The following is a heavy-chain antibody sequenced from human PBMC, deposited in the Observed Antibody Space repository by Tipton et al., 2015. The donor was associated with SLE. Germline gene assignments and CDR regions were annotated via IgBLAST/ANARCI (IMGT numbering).Heavy chain of an antibody. V-gene: IGHV4-61*01. J-gene: IGHJ4*02. D-gene: IGHD6-19*01. CDR1: GGSVSSNPHY. CDR3: AREQWLVLWGYFDY. Sequence: TLSLTCTVSGGSVSSNPHYWSWIRQPPGKGLEWIGDIHYTVSTNYNPSLNSRVTISVDTSKHQISLKLTSVTAADTAVYYCAREQWLVLWGYFDYWGQGSLVTVSS. CDR2: IHYTVST.